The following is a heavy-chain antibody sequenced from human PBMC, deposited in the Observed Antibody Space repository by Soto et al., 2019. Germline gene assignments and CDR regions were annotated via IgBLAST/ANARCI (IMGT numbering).Heavy chain of an antibody. Sequence: EVQLLESGGNLVQPGGSLRLSCAASGFTFSSYVMSWVRQAPGKGLEWVSTISGSGASIYDADSVKGRFTISRDNSKNTVYLQMNSLRAEDTAVYYCAKDGLGSCTGGTCYGSDYWCQGTLVTVSS. V-gene: IGHV3-23*01. J-gene: IGHJ4*02. CDR3: AKDGLGSCTGGTCYGSDY. CDR1: GFTFSSYV. D-gene: IGHD2-15*01. CDR2: ISGSGASI.